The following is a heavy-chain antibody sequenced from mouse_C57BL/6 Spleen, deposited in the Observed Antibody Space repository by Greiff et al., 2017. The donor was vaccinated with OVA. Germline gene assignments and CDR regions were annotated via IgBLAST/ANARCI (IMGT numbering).Heavy chain of an antibody. J-gene: IGHJ1*03. CDR1: GFTFSDYY. CDR3: ARDRSRYSNYWYFDV. D-gene: IGHD2-5*01. V-gene: IGHV5-16*01. CDR2: INYDGSST. Sequence: EVHLVESEGGLVQPGSSMKLSCTASGFTFSDYYMAWVRQVPEKGLEWVANINYDGSSTYYLDSLKSRFIISRDNAKNILYLQMSSLKSEDTATYYCARDRSRYSNYWYFDVWGTGTTVTVSS.